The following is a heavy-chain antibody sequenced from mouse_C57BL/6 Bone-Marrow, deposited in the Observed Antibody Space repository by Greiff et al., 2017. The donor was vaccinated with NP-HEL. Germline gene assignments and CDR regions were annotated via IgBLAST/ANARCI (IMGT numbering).Heavy chain of an antibody. CDR2: ISNLAYSI. CDR1: GFTFSDYG. Sequence: EVMLVESGGGLVKPGGSLKLSCAASGFTFSDYGMAWVRQAPRKGPEWVAFISNLAYSIYYADTVTGRFTISSENAKNTLYLEMSSLRSEDTAMYYCARQIYDVYYYAMDYWGQGTSVTVSS. V-gene: IGHV5-15*01. D-gene: IGHD2-3*01. CDR3: ARQIYDVYYYAMDY. J-gene: IGHJ4*01.